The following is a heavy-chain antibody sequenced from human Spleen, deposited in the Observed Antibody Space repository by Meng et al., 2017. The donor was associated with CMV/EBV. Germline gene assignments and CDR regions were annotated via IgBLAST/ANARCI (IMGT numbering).Heavy chain of an antibody. D-gene: IGHD6-13*01. Sequence: ASVKVSCKASGYTFTVYYMHWVRQAPGQGLEWMGWINPNSGGTNYALKFQGRVTMTRDTSINTAYMELSRLRSDDTAVYYCARELGQQLSGMDVWGQGTTVTVSS. CDR2: INPNSGGT. J-gene: IGHJ6*02. CDR3: ARELGQQLSGMDV. CDR1: GYTFTVYY. V-gene: IGHV1-2*02.